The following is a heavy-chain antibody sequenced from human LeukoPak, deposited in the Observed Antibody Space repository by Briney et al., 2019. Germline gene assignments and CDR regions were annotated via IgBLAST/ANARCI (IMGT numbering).Heavy chain of an antibody. Sequence: SVKVSCKSSGGTFSSYDISWVRQAPGQGLEWMGGIIPIFGTANYAQKFQGRVTITADESTSTAYMELSSLRSEDTAVYYCAREYSGYAYYWGQGTLVTVSS. V-gene: IGHV1-69*13. CDR3: AREYSGYAYY. J-gene: IGHJ4*02. CDR1: GGTFSSYD. D-gene: IGHD5-12*01. CDR2: IIPIFGTA.